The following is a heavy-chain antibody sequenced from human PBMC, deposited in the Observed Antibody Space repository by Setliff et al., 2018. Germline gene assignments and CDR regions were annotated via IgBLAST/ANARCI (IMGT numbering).Heavy chain of an antibody. V-gene: IGHV4-31*03. Sequence: SETLSLTCTVSGGSISSGGYYWSWIRQHPGKGLAWIGYIYYSGSTYYNPSLKSRVTISVDTSKNQFSLRLSSVTAADTAVYYCARDPLTTNRRRAFDIWGQGTMVTV. J-gene: IGHJ3*02. CDR1: GGSISSGGYY. D-gene: IGHD4-17*01. CDR3: ARDPLTTNRRRAFDI. CDR2: IYYSGST.